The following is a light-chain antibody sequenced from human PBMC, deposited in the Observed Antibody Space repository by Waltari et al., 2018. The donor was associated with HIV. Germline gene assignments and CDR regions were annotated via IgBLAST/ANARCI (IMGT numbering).Light chain of an antibody. J-gene: IGLJ2*01. V-gene: IGLV3-9*01. Sequence: SYEVTQPLSVSVALGQTARITCGGNNIGSKNVHWYQQKTGQAPVLVIYRDSNRPSGIPERFSGANSGNTATLTINRGQAGDEADYYCQVWDSGTVVFGGGTKLTVL. CDR3: QVWDSGTVV. CDR2: RDS. CDR1: NIGSKN.